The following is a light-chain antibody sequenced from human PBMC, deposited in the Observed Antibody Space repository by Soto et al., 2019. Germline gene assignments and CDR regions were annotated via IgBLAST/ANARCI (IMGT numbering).Light chain of an antibody. CDR1: QSVSSN. J-gene: IGKJ3*01. Sequence: EIVMTQSPATLSVSPGERATLSCRASQSVSSNLAWYQQKPGQAPRLLIYGASTRATGIPARFSGSGSGTEFTLTISSLQSEDFATYYCQQSYSHPITFGPGTTLEIK. CDR2: GAS. CDR3: QQSYSHPIT. V-gene: IGKV3-15*01.